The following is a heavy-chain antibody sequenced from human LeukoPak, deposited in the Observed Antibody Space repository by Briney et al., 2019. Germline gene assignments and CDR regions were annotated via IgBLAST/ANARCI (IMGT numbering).Heavy chain of an antibody. CDR3: ARWGSATWYYYGMDV. CDR1: GGSISSSSYY. CDR2: IYYSGST. Sequence: SETLSLTCTVSGGSISSSSYYWGWIRQPPGKGLEWIGSIYYSGSTYYNPSLKSRVTISVDTSKNQFSLKLSSVTAADTAVYYCARWGSATWYYYGMDVWGQGTTVTVPS. J-gene: IGHJ6*02. D-gene: IGHD3-16*01. V-gene: IGHV4-39*07.